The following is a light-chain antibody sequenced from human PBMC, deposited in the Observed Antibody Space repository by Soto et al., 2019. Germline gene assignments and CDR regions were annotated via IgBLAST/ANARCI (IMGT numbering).Light chain of an antibody. J-gene: IGKJ4*01. CDR2: WAS. Sequence: DVVMTQSPDSLAVSLGERATINCKSSQSVSYSSNNRNYLAWYQQKPGQSPKLLIYWASTRASGVPDRFSGSGSGTDFTLAISSLQAEDVAVYYCQQYYRTPLTFGGGTRVEIK. CDR3: QQYYRTPLT. V-gene: IGKV4-1*01. CDR1: QSVSYSSNNRNY.